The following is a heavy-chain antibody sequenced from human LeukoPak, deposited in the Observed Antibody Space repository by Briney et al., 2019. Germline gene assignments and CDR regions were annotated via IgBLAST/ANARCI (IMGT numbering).Heavy chain of an antibody. CDR3: ARANQQLGAFDI. CDR1: GGSFSGYY. CDR2: INHSGST. J-gene: IGHJ3*02. D-gene: IGHD6-13*01. Sequence: SETLSLTCAVYGGSFSGYYWSWIGQPPGKGLEWIGEINHSGSTNYNPSLKSRVTISVDTSKNQFSLKLSSVTAADTAVYYCARANQQLGAFDIWGQGTMVTVSS. V-gene: IGHV4-34*01.